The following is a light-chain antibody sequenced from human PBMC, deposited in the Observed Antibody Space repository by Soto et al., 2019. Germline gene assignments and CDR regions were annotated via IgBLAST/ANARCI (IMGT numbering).Light chain of an antibody. Sequence: DIQMTQSPSTLSASVGDRVTITCRASQSISDWLAWYQQKPGKAPKLLIYKASGLESGVPSRFSGSGSGTEFTLTITSLQPDDFATYYCQQSYSTPPTFGQGTKVEIK. CDR3: QQSYSTPPT. J-gene: IGKJ1*01. CDR1: QSISDW. V-gene: IGKV1-5*03. CDR2: KAS.